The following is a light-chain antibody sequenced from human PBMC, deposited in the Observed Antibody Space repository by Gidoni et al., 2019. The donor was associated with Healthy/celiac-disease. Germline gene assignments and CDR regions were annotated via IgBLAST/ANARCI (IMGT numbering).Light chain of an antibody. CDR1: QSVLYSSNNKNY. Sequence: IVMTPSPDSLAVSLGEGATINCKSSQSVLYSSNNKNYLAWYQQKPGQPPKLLIYWASTRESGVPDRFSGSGSGTDFTLTISSLQAEDVAVYYCQQYYSTLGTFGQGTKVEIK. J-gene: IGKJ1*01. V-gene: IGKV4-1*01. CDR2: WAS. CDR3: QQYYSTLGT.